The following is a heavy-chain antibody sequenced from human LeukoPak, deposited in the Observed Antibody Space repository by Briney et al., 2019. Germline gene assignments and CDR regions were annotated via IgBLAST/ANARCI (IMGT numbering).Heavy chain of an antibody. V-gene: IGHV3-23*01. CDR3: ARKSASGNYPLDY. J-gene: IGHJ4*02. CDR1: GFNFGSNS. Sequence: GGSLRLSCAAPGFNFGSNSMTWVRRAPGKGLEWVSVMSADSATTFYADSVKGRLTISRDNAKNTVFLQMSSLRAEDTALYYCARKSASGNYPLDYWGQGTLVTVSS. D-gene: IGHD3-10*01. CDR2: MSADSATT.